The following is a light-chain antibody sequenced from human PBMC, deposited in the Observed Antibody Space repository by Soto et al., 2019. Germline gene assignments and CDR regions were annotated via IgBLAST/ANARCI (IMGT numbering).Light chain of an antibody. V-gene: IGLV2-11*01. Sequence: SVLPQPRSGFRAPWQAVSISGPGTSSGGGGYDYVSWYQQHPGKAPKLMIYNVTKRPSGVPDRFSGSRSGNTASLTISGLQAEDDADYYCCSYAGPYTFYVFGTG. J-gene: IGLJ1*01. CDR1: SSGGGGYDY. CDR3: CSYAGPYTFYV. CDR2: NVT.